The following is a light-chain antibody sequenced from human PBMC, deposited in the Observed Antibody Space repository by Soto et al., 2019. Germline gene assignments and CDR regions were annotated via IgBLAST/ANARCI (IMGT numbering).Light chain of an antibody. CDR1: QSISSY. V-gene: IGKV1-39*01. J-gene: IGKJ4*01. CDR2: AAS. Sequence: DIQMTQSPSSLSASVGDRVTITCRASQSISSYLNWYQQKPGKDPKLLIYAASSLQSGVPSRFSGSGSGTDFTRTISSLQPEDFATYYCQQSYSTPLTFGGGTKVEIK. CDR3: QQSYSTPLT.